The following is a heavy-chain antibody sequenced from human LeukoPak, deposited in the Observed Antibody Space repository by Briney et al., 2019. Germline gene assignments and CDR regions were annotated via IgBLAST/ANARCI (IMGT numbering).Heavy chain of an antibody. CDR2: IYYSGST. Sequence: SETLSLTCAVYGGSFSGYYWSWIRQPPGKGLEWIGYIYYSGSTNYNPSLKSRVTISVDTSKNQFSLKLSSVTAADTAVYYCANYDSSGYDAFDIWGQGTMVTVSS. J-gene: IGHJ3*02. D-gene: IGHD3-22*01. CDR1: GGSFSGYY. CDR3: ANYDSSGYDAFDI. V-gene: IGHV4-59*01.